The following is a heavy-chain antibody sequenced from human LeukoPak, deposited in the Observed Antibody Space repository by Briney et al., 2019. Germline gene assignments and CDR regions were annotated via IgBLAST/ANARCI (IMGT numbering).Heavy chain of an antibody. CDR2: INPSGGST. V-gene: IGHV1-46*01. D-gene: IGHD2/OR15-2a*01. J-gene: IGHJ4*02. CDR3: AKDRDFGFLYREWLS. CDR1: GYTFTSYY. Sequence: GASVKVSCKASGYTFTSYYMHWVRQAPGQGLEWMGIINPSGGSTSYAQKFQGRVTMTRDTSTSTVYMELSSLRSEDTAVYYCAKDRDFGFLYREWLSWGQGTLVTVSS.